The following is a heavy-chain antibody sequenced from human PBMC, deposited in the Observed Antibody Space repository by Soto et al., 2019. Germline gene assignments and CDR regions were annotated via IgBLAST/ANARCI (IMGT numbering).Heavy chain of an antibody. V-gene: IGHV1-18*01. CDR2: VSGDNGNT. CDR1: GYTFSSHG. J-gene: IGHJ5*02. CDR3: ARDLGYCRSGTCQREWFVP. D-gene: IGHD2-15*01. Sequence: QVQLVQSGAEVKKPGTSVKVSCTASGYTFSSHGISWVRQAPGQGLQWIGWVSGDNGNTNYAQSLQRRVTMTTDTSTNTGHMELRSLRSDDTAVYYCARDLGYCRSGTCQREWFVPWGPGTRVSVSS.